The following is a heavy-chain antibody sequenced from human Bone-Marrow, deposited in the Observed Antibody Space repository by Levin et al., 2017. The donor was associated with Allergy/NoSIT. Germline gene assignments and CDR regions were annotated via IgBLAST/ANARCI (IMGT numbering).Heavy chain of an antibody. D-gene: IGHD3-3*01. J-gene: IGHJ4*02. CDR1: CSPFPRYA. V-gene: IGHV7-4-1*02. Sequence: SVPVSFPSSCSPFPRYAMNWVRQAPGQGLEWMGWINTNTGNPTYAQGFTGRFVFSLDTSVSTAYLQISSLKAEDTAVYYCARDLRGVRTYYDFWSGSMDYFDYWGQGTLVTVSS. CDR2: INTNTGNP. CDR3: ARDLRGVRTYYDFWSGSMDYFDY.